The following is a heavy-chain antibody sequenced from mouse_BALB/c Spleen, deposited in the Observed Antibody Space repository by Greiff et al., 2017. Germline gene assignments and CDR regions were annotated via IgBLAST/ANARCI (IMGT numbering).Heavy chain of an antibody. D-gene: IGHD2-1*01. CDR1: GYTFTSYW. V-gene: IGHV1-7*01. CDR3: ARQTYGKY. J-gene: IGHJ2*01. CDR2: INPSTGYT. Sequence: QVQLKESGAELAKPGASVKMSCKASGYTFTSYWMHWVKQRPGQGLEWIGYINPSTGYTEYNQKFKDKATLTADKSSSTAYMQLSSLTSEDSAVYYCARQTYGKYWGQGTTLTVSA.